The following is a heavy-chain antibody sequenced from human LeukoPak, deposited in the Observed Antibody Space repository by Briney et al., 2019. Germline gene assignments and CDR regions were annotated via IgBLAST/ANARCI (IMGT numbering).Heavy chain of an antibody. J-gene: IGHJ5*02. CDR1: GYTFTGYY. V-gene: IGHV1-2*02. CDR2: INPNSGGT. Sequence: SVKVSCKASGYTFTGYYMHWVRQAPGQGLEWMGWINPNSGGTNYAQKFQGRVTMTRDTSISTAYMELSRLRSDGTAVYYCARVSIAVAGTRFDPWGQGTLVTVSS. D-gene: IGHD6-19*01. CDR3: ARVSIAVAGTRFDP.